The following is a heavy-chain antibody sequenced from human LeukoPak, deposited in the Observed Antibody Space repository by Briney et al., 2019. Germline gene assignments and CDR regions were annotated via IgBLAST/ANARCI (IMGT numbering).Heavy chain of an antibody. CDR2: INHSGST. CDR3: ARSNIMITFGGVIVEDYFDY. CDR1: GGSFSGYY. V-gene: IGHV4-34*01. J-gene: IGHJ4*02. D-gene: IGHD3-16*02. Sequence: PSETLSLTCAVYGGSFSGYYWSWIRQSPGKGLEWIGEINHSGSTNYNPSLKSRVTISVDTSKNQFSLKLSSVTAADTAVYYCARSNIMITFGGVIVEDYFDYWGQGTLVTVSS.